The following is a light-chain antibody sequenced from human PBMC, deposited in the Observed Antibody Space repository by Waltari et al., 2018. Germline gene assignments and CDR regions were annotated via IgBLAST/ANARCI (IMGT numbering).Light chain of an antibody. CDR3: QQIINYPLT. CDR1: QGISTF. V-gene: IGKV1-9*01. CDR2: PES. J-gene: IGKJ4*01. Sequence: IQLTQSPSSLSASVGDRVTITCRASQGISTFLAWYQQTPGKVPKLLISPESTFQSGVPSRFSGSGSGTDFTLTISSIQPEDSATYYCQQIINYPLTFGWGTKVEI.